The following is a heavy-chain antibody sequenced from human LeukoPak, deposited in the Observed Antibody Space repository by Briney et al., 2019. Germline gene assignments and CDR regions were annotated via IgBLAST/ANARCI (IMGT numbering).Heavy chain of an antibody. V-gene: IGHV1-18*01. CDR3: ARGWNSYCGGDCCFDS. J-gene: IGHJ4*02. CDR2: ISAYNGNT. CDR1: GYTFTSYG. Sequence: ASVKVSCKASGYTFTSYGISWVRQAPGQGLEWMGWISAYNGNTNYAQKLQGRVTMTTDTSTSTAYMELRSLRSDDTAVYYCARGWNSYCGGDCCFDSWGQGTLVTVSS. D-gene: IGHD2-21*02.